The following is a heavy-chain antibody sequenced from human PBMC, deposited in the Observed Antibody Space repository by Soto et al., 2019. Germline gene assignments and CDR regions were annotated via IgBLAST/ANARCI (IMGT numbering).Heavy chain of an antibody. V-gene: IGHV1-18*01. D-gene: IGHD3-10*01. CDR2: ISAYNGNT. Sequence: GASVKVSCKASGYTFTSYGISWVRQAPGQGLEWMGWISAYNGNTNYAQKLQGRVTMTTDTSTSTAYMELRSLRSDDTAVYYCARVHGSYYYYYYGMDVWGQGTTVTVSS. CDR3: ARVHGSYYYYYYGMDV. CDR1: GYTFTSYG. J-gene: IGHJ6*02.